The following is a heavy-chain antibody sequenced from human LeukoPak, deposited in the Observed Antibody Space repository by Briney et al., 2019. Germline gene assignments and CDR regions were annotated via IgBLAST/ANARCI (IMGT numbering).Heavy chain of an antibody. CDR2: INHSGST. Sequence: SETLSLTCAVYDESFSGFYWSWIRQPPGKGLEWIGEINHSGSTNQNPSLKSRVTISVDTSKNQLSLKLGSVTAADTAVYYCARGVRRTTMIRGGHPYSWFDPWGQGTLVTVSS. CDR1: DESFSGFY. V-gene: IGHV4-34*01. J-gene: IGHJ5*02. CDR3: ARGVRRTTMIRGGHPYSWFDP. D-gene: IGHD3-10*01.